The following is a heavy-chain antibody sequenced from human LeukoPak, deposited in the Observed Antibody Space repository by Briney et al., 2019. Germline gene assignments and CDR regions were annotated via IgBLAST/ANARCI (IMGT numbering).Heavy chain of an antibody. V-gene: IGHV3-66*02. J-gene: IGHJ5*02. CDR1: GFTVSSNF. Sequence: GGSLRLSCAASGFTVSSNFMSWVRQTPGKGLEWVAVIYSAGDTYYADSVKGRFTISRDNFKNTVYLQMNSLRADDTAVYYCARDYCTTSSCSTRWFDPWGQGTLVTVSS. CDR3: ARDYCTTSSCSTRWFDP. CDR2: IYSAGDT. D-gene: IGHD1-1*01.